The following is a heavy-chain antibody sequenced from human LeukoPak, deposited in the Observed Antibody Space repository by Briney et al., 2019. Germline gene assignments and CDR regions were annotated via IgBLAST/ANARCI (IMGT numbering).Heavy chain of an antibody. D-gene: IGHD4-17*01. Sequence: GGSLRLSCAASGFTFSSYRMSWVRQAPGKGLEWVANIKQDGSEKYYVDSVKGRFTISRDNAKNSLYLQMNSLRAEDTAGYYCASSPDYGAPYNCFAPGAQGTLVTVS. CDR1: GFTFSSYR. CDR3: ASSPDYGAPYNCFAP. J-gene: IGHJ5*02. CDR2: IKQDGSEK. V-gene: IGHV3-7*01.